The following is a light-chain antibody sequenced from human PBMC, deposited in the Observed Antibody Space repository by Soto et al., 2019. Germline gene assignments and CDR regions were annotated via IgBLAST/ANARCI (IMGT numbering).Light chain of an antibody. Sequence: EIVLTQSPGTLSLSPGERATLSCRASQSVSSSHLAWYQQKPGQAPRLLIYGASFRATGIPDRFSGSAPGTDFTLTISRLEPEDFVVYYCQQYGGSPRTFGQGTKLEIK. CDR1: QSVSSSH. CDR2: GAS. J-gene: IGKJ2*01. CDR3: QQYGGSPRT. V-gene: IGKV3-20*01.